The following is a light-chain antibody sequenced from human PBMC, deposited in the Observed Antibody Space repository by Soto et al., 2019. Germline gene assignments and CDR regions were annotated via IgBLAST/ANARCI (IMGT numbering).Light chain of an antibody. Sequence: QSVLTQPPSEAGAPGQRVTISCTGSSSNIGAVFDVHWYQQLPGIAPKLLIYSNTNRPSGVPDRFSGSKSGTSASLAITGLQAEDEADYYCQAYVNGLSASDVVFGGGTKLTVL. CDR2: SNT. CDR3: QAYVNGLSASDVV. V-gene: IGLV1-40*01. CDR1: SSNIGAVFD. J-gene: IGLJ2*01.